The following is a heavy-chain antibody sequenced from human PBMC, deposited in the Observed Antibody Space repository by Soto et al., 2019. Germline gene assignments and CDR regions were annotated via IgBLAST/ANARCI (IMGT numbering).Heavy chain of an antibody. Sequence: QVQLVESGGGVVQPGRSLRLSCAASGFTFRSYGMHWVRQAPAKGLEWVAVISYDGSNKYYADSVKGRFTISRDNSKNTLYLQMNSLRAEDTAAYYCAKGGVGSTSNAFDIWGQGTMVTVSS. CDR3: AKGGVGSTSNAFDI. CDR1: GFTFRSYG. D-gene: IGHD1-26*01. J-gene: IGHJ3*02. V-gene: IGHV3-30*18. CDR2: ISYDGSNK.